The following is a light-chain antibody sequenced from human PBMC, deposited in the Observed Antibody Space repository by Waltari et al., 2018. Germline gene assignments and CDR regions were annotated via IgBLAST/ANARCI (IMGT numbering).Light chain of an antibody. J-gene: IGKJ3*01. Sequence: DIVMTQSPLSLSVTPGEPASISCRSSESLLHSNAYSSLVWYLLKPGQSPQLLIYLGSNRASGVPDRCSGSGSGTDFTLKISRVEAEDVGVYYCMQALQRGTFGPGTKVDIK. CDR1: ESLLHSNAYSS. V-gene: IGKV2-28*01. CDR3: MQALQRGT. CDR2: LGS.